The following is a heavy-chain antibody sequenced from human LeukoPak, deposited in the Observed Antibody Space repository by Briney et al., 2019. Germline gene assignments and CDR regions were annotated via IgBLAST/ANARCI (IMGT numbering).Heavy chain of an antibody. D-gene: IGHD3-10*01. V-gene: IGHV3-30*18. CDR2: ISYDGSNK. Sequence: GSLRLSCAASGFTFSSYGMHWVRQAPGKGLEWVAVISYDGSNKYYADSVKGRFTISRDNSKNTLYLQMNSLRAEDTAVYYCAKDLVPGSYRSGYFDYWGQGTLVTVSS. J-gene: IGHJ4*02. CDR1: GFTFSSYG. CDR3: AKDLVPGSYRSGYFDY.